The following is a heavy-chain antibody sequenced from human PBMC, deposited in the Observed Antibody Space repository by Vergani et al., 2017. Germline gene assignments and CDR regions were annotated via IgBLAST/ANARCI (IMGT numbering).Heavy chain of an antibody. V-gene: IGHV3-74*02. CDR1: GFTFSSYD. J-gene: IGHJ5*01. CDR2: IDEYGNRA. CDR3: VRTEYCTGIACNTRFDS. D-gene: IGHD2-8*02. Sequence: EVQLVESGGGLVQPGGSLRLSCAASGFTFSSYDMHWVRQVPGKGLMWVARIDEYGNRATYGDFETGRFTISRDNAKNTVFLQMNNLRADDAGVYYCVRTEYCTGIACNTRFDSWGQGALVTVSS.